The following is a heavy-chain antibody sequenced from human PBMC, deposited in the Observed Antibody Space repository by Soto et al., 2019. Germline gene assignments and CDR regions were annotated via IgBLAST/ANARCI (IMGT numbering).Heavy chain of an antibody. J-gene: IGHJ5*01. D-gene: IGHD2-2*01. CDR2: ISAYNGNT. V-gene: IGHV1-18*01. CDR1: GYTFTSYG. Sequence: GASVKVSCKASGYTFTSYGISWVRQAPGQGLEWMGWISAYNGNTNYAQKLQGRVTMTTDTSTSTAYMELRSLRSDDTAVYYCARFYHVRIFVLSAARCHLFDSWAQGTLVTVSA. CDR3: ARFYHVRIFVLSAARCHLFDS.